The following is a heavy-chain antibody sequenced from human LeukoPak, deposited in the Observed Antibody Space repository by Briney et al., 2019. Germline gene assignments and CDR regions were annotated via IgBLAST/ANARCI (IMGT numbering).Heavy chain of an antibody. D-gene: IGHD2-21*02. CDR1: GGSISSSNW. CDR2: IYHSGST. J-gene: IGHJ4*02. Sequence: PSGTLSLTCAISGGSISSSNWWSWVRQSPGKGLEWIGEIYHSGSTNYNASLKSRVTISVDTSTNQFSLKLNSVTAADTAVYYCARALVVVTATPLDSWGQGTLVTVSS. V-gene: IGHV4-4*02. CDR3: ARALVVVTATPLDS.